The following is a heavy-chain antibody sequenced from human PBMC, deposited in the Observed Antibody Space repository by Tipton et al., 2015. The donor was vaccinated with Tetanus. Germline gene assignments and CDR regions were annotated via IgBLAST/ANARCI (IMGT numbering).Heavy chain of an antibody. V-gene: IGHV4-34*01. D-gene: IGHD4/OR15-4a*01. CDR1: GGAFNDYY. Sequence: TLSLTCAVYGGAFNDYYWTWVRQAPEKGLEWIGEANLSGSTNYNPSLKSRVTMSLDTSKSQFSLKLSSVTAADTAVYYCARGGWGLTNWFDSWGQGTLVTVSS. J-gene: IGHJ5*01. CDR2: ANLSGST. CDR3: ARGGWGLTNWFDS.